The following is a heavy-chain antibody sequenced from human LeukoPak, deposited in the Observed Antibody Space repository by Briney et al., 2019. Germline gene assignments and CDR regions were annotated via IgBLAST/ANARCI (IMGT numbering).Heavy chain of an antibody. D-gene: IGHD3-10*01. V-gene: IGHV3-53*01. CDR3: ASGEWPQNY. J-gene: IGHJ4*02. CDR1: GFTVSNNY. Sequence: PGGSLRLSCAASGFTVSNNYMTWVRQVPGKGLEWVSLIYSGGNTYYADSVKGRFIISRDNSKNTLYLQMNSLRAEDTAVYYCASGEWPQNYWGQGTLVTVSS. CDR2: IYSGGNT.